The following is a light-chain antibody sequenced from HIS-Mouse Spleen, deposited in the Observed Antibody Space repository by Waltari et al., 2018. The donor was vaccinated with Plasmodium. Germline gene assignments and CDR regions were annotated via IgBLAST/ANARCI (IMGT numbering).Light chain of an antibody. J-gene: IGLJ2*01. CDR2: EGS. CDR1: SSDVGSYNL. CDR3: CSYAGSSTFVV. V-gene: IGLV2-23*03. Sequence: QSALTQPASVSGSPGQSITISCTGTSSDVGSYNLVSWYQQHPGKAPKLMIYEGSKRSVGVPKRFSGSKSGNTASRTISGLQAEDEADYYCCSYAGSSTFVVFGGGTKRTVL.